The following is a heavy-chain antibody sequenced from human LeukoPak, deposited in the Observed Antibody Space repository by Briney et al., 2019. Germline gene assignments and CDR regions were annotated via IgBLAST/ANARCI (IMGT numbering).Heavy chain of an antibody. D-gene: IGHD3-22*01. V-gene: IGHV3-74*01. Sequence: GGSLRLSCAASGFTFSSYWMHWVRQAPGKGLVWVSRINSDGSSTSYADSVRGRFTISRDNAKNTLYLQMNSLRAEDTAVYYCARAMIVVSNQFDYWGQGTLVTVSS. CDR3: ARAMIVVSNQFDY. J-gene: IGHJ4*02. CDR2: INSDGSST. CDR1: GFTFSSYW.